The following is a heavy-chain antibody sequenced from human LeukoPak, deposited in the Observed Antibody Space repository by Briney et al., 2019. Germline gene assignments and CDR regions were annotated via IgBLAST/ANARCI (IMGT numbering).Heavy chain of an antibody. CDR2: IYYSGST. D-gene: IGHD6-19*01. J-gene: IGHJ5*02. CDR1: GGSISSYY. V-gene: IGHV4-59*01. Sequence: SETLSLTCTVSGGSISSYYWSWIRQPPGKGLEWIGYIYYSGSTNYNPSLKSRVTISVDTSKNQFSLKLSSVTAADTAVYYCARGGSGIWSGDWFDPWGQGTLVTVSS. CDR3: ARGGSGIWSGDWFDP.